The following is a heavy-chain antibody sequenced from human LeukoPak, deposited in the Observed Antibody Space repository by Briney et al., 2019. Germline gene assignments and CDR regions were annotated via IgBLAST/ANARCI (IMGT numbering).Heavy chain of an antibody. Sequence: GGSLRLSCAASGSTFSSYSMNWVRQAPGKGLEWVPYISSSSSTINYADSVKGRFTISRDNAKNSLYLQMNSLRAEDTAVYYCAREDHDFWSGRALPSPIDYWGQGTLVTVSS. D-gene: IGHD3-3*01. V-gene: IGHV3-48*01. J-gene: IGHJ4*02. CDR3: AREDHDFWSGRALPSPIDY. CDR2: ISSSSSTI. CDR1: GSTFSSYS.